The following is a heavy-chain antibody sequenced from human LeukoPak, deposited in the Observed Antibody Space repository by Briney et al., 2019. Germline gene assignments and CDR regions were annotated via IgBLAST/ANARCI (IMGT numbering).Heavy chain of an antibody. CDR3: ARSPSYIVVVPAARNWFDP. V-gene: IGHV3-23*01. CDR1: GFTFSSYA. D-gene: IGHD2-2*01. J-gene: IGHJ5*02. CDR2: ISGSGGST. Sequence: GGSLRLSCVVSGFTFSSYAMSWVRQAPGKGLEWVSAISGSGGSTYYADSVKGRFTISRDNSKNTLYLQMNSLRAEDTAVYYCARSPSYIVVVPAARNWFDPWGQGTLVTVSS.